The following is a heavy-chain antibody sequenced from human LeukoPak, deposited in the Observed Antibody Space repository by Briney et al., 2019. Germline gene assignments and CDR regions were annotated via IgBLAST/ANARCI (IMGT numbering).Heavy chain of an antibody. CDR3: ARDRDWNYFDY. D-gene: IGHD1-1*01. CDR2: ISSNGGST. V-gene: IGHV3-64*01. Sequence: QAGGSLRLSCAASGFTFSSYAMHWVRQAPGKGLEYVSAISSNGGSTYYANSVKGRFTISRDNSKNTLYLQMGSLRAEDMAVYYCARDRDWNYFDYWGQGTLVTVSS. CDR1: GFTFSSYA. J-gene: IGHJ4*02.